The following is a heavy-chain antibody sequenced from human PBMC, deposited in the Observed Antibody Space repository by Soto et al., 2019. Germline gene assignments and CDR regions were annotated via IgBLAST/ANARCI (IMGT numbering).Heavy chain of an antibody. D-gene: IGHD2-15*01. V-gene: IGHV3-7*03. CDR1: GFTFSSYW. CDR3: ARESWAATG. CDR2: IKRDGSEK. J-gene: IGHJ3*01. Sequence: EVQLVESGGGLVQPGGSLRLSCAASGFTFSSYWMSWVRQAPGKGLEWVANIKRDGSEKYYVDSVKGRFTISRDNAKNAVYLQMNSLRADDTAVYYCARESWAATGWGQGTMGTVSS.